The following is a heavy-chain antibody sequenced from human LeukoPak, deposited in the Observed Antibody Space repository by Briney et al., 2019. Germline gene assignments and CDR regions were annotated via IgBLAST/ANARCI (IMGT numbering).Heavy chain of an antibody. Sequence: PGGSLRLSCAASGFTFSSYSMNWVRQAPGKRLQRVSSISSSSSYIYYADSVKGRFTISRDNAKNSLYLQMNSLRAEDTAVYYCATVGRTTVTTPFDYWGQGTLVTVSS. CDR3: ATVGRTTVTTPFDY. CDR2: ISSSSSYI. V-gene: IGHV3-21*01. CDR1: GFTFSSYS. J-gene: IGHJ4*02. D-gene: IGHD4-17*01.